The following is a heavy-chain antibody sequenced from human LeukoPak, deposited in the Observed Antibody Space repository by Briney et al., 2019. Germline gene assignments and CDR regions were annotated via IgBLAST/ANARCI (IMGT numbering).Heavy chain of an antibody. CDR2: INQDGSEK. CDR3: AREGIAGRFDY. J-gene: IGHJ4*02. CDR1: GFTFSSYW. D-gene: IGHD6-13*01. Sequence: GGSLRLSCAAPGFTFSSYWMTWVRQAPGKGLEWVANINQDGSEKYYVGSVKGRFTISRDNARNSLYLQMNSLRAEDTAVYYCAREGIAGRFDYWGQGTLVTVSS. V-gene: IGHV3-7*01.